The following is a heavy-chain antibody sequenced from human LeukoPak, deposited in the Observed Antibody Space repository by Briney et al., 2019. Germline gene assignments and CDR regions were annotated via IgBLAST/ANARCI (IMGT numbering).Heavy chain of an antibody. CDR2: ISSNGGST. CDR1: GFTFSSYA. D-gene: IGHD5-12*01. V-gene: IGHV3-64*01. J-gene: IGHJ5*02. Sequence: AGGSLRLSCAASGFTFSSYAMHWVRQAPGKGLEYVSAISSNGGSTYYANSVKGRFTISRDNSKNTLYLQMGSLRAEDMAVYYCARDAVRGYSGFDSNWFDPWGQGTLVTVSS. CDR3: ARDAVRGYSGFDSNWFDP.